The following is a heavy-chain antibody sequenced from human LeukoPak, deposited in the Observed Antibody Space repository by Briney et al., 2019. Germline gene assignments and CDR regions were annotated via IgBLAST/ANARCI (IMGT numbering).Heavy chain of an antibody. Sequence: GGSLRLSCAASGFTFSSYSMNWVRQAPGKGLEWVSSISSSNSSIHYADSVKGRFTISRDNAKNSLYLQMNSLRAEDTAVYYCARRVTPNSFDYWGQGTLVTVSS. CDR3: ARRVTPNSFDY. CDR1: GFTFSSYS. CDR2: ISSSNSSI. D-gene: IGHD2-21*02. J-gene: IGHJ4*02. V-gene: IGHV3-21*01.